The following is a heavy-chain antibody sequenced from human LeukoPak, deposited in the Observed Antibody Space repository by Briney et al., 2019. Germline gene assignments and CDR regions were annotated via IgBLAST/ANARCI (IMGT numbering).Heavy chain of an antibody. CDR3: ARRAAERQYGMDV. Sequence: GGSLRLPCAASGFTFSSYAMHWVRQAPGEGLEYVSAISSNGGSTYYAESVKCRFTIYRDNSKNTLYLQMGSLRAEDMAVYYCARRAAERQYGMDVWGQGTTVTVSS. J-gene: IGHJ6*02. CDR2: ISSNGGST. CDR1: GFTFSSYA. D-gene: IGHD2-15*01. V-gene: IGHV3-64*02.